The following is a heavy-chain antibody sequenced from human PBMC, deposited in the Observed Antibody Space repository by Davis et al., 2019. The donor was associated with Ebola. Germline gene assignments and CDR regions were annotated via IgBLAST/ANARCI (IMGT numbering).Heavy chain of an antibody. J-gene: IGHJ4*02. V-gene: IGHV3-13*01. CDR3: ATAMVQGVISMVDY. Sequence: GGSLRLSCAASGFTFSSYDMHWVRQATGKGLEWVSAIGTAGDTYYPGSVKGRFTISRDNAKNSLYLQTNSLRAEDTAVYYCATAMVQGVISMVDYWGQGTLVTVSS. CDR1: GFTFSSYD. D-gene: IGHD3-10*01. CDR2: IGTAGDT.